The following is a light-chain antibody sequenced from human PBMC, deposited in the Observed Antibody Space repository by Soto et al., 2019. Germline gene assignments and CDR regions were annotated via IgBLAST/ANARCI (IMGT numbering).Light chain of an antibody. J-gene: IGKJ4*01. Sequence: DIQMTQSPSSLSASVGDRVTITCRASQSISSYLNWYQQKPGKAPKLLIYAASSLQSGVPSRFSGSGSGTDFTLTISSLQPEDFATYCCKQSYSTPLTFGGRTTVAIK. CDR2: AAS. CDR3: KQSYSTPLT. V-gene: IGKV1-39*01. CDR1: QSISSY.